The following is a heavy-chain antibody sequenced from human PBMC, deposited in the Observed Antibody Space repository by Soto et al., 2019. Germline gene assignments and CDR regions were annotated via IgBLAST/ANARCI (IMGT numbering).Heavy chain of an antibody. CDR2: IYSGGRT. Sequence: PGGSLRLSCAASGFTVSSNYMNWVRQAPGKGLEWVSVIYSGGRTDYADSVKGRFTISRDNSKNTLYLQMNSLRAEDTAVYYCAKDVILYYYFDYWGQGTLVTVSS. CDR1: GFTVSSNY. J-gene: IGHJ4*02. V-gene: IGHV3-66*01. CDR3: AKDVILYYYFDY. D-gene: IGHD2-2*02.